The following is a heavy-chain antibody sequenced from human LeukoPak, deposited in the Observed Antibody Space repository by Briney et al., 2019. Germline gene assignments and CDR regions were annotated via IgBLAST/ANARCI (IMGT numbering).Heavy chain of an antibody. Sequence: PSETLSLTCAVSGGSFSGYYWSWIRQPPGKGLEWIGEINHSGSTNYNPSLKSRVTISVDTSKNQFSLKLSSVTAADTAVYYCARLWGSSGDYFDYWGQGTLVTVSS. V-gene: IGHV4-34*01. D-gene: IGHD7-27*01. CDR3: ARLWGSSGDYFDY. CDR2: INHSGST. CDR1: GGSFSGYY. J-gene: IGHJ4*02.